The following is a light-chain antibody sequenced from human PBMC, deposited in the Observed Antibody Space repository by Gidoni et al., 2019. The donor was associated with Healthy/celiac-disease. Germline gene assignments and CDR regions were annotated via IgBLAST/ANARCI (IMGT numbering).Light chain of an antibody. Sequence: DIQMTQSPSSLSASVGDRVTITCRSSQSSSSYLNWYQQKPGKATKLLNDAASSLQSGLPSRFSGSGSGKDFTLTISRLQPEDFATYYCQQGYSTLWTFXQXTKVEIK. CDR3: QQGYSTLWT. J-gene: IGKJ1*01. CDR2: AAS. CDR1: QSSSSY. V-gene: IGKV1-39*01.